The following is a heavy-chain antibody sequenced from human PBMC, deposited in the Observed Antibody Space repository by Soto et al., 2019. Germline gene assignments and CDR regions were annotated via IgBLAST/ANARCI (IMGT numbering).Heavy chain of an antibody. D-gene: IGHD5-18*01. CDR3: ARVRDGSYGFRFQSYYYYGMDV. V-gene: IGHV5-51*01. Sequence: GESLKISCKGSGYSFTSYWIGWVRQMPGKGLEWMGIIYPGDSDTRYSPSFQGQVTISADKSISTAYLQWSSLKASDTAMYYCARVRDGSYGFRFQSYYYYGMDVWGQGTTVTVSS. J-gene: IGHJ6*02. CDR1: GYSFTSYW. CDR2: IYPGDSDT.